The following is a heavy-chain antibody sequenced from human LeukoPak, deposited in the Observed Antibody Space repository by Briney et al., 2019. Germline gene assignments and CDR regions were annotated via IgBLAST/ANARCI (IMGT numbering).Heavy chain of an antibody. CDR3: ARLVGSDFWSRYYYRPYYYYMDV. CDR1: GYTFTSYG. V-gene: IGHV1-18*01. J-gene: IGHJ6*03. D-gene: IGHD3-3*01. CDR2: ISAYNGNT. Sequence: GASVKVSCKXSGYTFTSYGISWVRQSPGQGLEWMGWISAYNGNTNYAQKLQGRVTMTTDTSTSTAYMELRSLRSDDTAVYYCARLVGSDFWSRYYYRPYYYYMDVWGKGTTVTVSS.